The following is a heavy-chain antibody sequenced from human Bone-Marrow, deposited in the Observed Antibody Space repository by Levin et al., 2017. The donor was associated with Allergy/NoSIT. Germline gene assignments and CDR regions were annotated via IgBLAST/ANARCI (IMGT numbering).Heavy chain of an antibody. J-gene: IGHJ3*02. Sequence: GGSLRLSCAASGFTVSSDLMTWVRQAPGKGLEWVSVIYSGGSTYYADSVKGRFTISRDNSKNTLYLQMNSLRAEDTAVYYCARTLTWEATGAFHIWGQGTMVTVSS. V-gene: IGHV3-66*01. D-gene: IGHD1-26*01. CDR1: GFTVSSDL. CDR2: IYSGGST. CDR3: ARTLTWEATGAFHI.